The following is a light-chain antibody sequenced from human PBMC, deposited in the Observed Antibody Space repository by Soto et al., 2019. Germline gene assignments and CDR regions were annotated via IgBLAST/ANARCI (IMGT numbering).Light chain of an antibody. J-gene: IGLJ7*01. Sequence: QSALTQPASVSGSPGQSITISCTGTSSDIDVYDLVSWYRQYPGKAPKLMIYGVSKRPSGVSDRFSGSKSGNTASLTISGLQTEDEADYYCCSYAGFTTYVFGSGTQLTVL. V-gene: IGLV2-23*02. CDR1: SSDIDVYDL. CDR3: CSYAGFTTYV. CDR2: GVS.